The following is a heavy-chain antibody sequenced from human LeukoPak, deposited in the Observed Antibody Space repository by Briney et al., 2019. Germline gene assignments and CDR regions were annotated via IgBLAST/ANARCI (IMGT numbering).Heavy chain of an antibody. CDR3: AREPDYYGSGSYYNGIPLDY. Sequence: ASVKVSCKASGYSFTSYDISWVRQAPGQGLGWMGWISVYKGNTDYAQKFQGRVTMTTDTSTSTAYMELRSLRSDDTAVYYCAREPDYYGSGSYYNGIPLDYWGQGTLVTVSS. J-gene: IGHJ4*02. D-gene: IGHD3-10*01. CDR2: ISVYKGNT. CDR1: GYSFTSYD. V-gene: IGHV1-18*01.